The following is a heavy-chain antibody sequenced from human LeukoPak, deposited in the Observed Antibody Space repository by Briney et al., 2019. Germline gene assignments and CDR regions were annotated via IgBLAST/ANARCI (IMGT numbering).Heavy chain of an antibody. Sequence: RTGASLKISCKGSGYSFTNYWIAWVRQLPGKGLEWMGIIYPGDSDTSYSPSFQGQVTISADKSISTAYLQWSSLKASDTAMYYCARHATAVVTPFDYWGQGTLVTVSS. V-gene: IGHV5-51*01. J-gene: IGHJ4*02. D-gene: IGHD2-21*02. CDR2: IYPGDSDT. CDR1: GYSFTNYW. CDR3: ARHATAVVTPFDY.